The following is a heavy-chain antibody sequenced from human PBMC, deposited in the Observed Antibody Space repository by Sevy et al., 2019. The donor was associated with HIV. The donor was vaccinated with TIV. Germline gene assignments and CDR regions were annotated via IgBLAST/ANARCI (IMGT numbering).Heavy chain of an antibody. J-gene: IGHJ4*02. CDR1: GYTLTGLS. V-gene: IGHV1-24*01. CDR2: FDPEDGET. CDR3: ATAREYYQDSSGYLDF. D-gene: IGHD3-22*01. Sequence: ASVKVSCKVSGYTLTGLSMHWVRQAPGEGLEWMGRFDPEDGETIYAQNFQGRVTLTEDTSRDTAYMELSSLRYEDTAVYYCATAREYYQDSSGYLDFWGQGTLVTVSS.